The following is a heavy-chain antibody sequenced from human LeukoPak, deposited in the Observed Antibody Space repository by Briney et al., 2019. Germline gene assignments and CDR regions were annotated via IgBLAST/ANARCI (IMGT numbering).Heavy chain of an antibody. CDR2: INPNSGGT. J-gene: IGHJ4*02. CDR1: GYTFTGYY. CDR3: ASDDILTGYSNY. V-gene: IGHV1-2*06. Sequence: ASVKVSCKASGYTFTGYYMHWVRQAPGQGLEWMGRINPNSGGTNYAQKFQGRVTMTRDTSISTAYMELSRLRSDDTAVYYCASDDILTGYSNYWGQGTLVTVSS. D-gene: IGHD3-9*01.